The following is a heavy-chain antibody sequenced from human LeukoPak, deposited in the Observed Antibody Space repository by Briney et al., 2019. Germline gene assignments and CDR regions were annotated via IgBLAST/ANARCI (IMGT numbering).Heavy chain of an antibody. V-gene: IGHV4-59*08. Sequence: SETLSLTCTVSGGSISSYYWSWIRQPPGKGLEWIGYVYYSGSTNYNPSLTSRVTISVDTSKTQFSLKLSSVTAADTAVYYCARIQYYFDYWGQGTLVTVSS. CDR2: VYYSGST. J-gene: IGHJ4*02. CDR3: ARIQYYFDY. CDR1: GGSISSYY.